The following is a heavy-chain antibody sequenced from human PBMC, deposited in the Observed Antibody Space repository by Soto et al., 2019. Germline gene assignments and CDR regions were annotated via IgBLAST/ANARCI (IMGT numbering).Heavy chain of an antibody. D-gene: IGHD3-22*01. J-gene: IGHJ4*02. CDR1: GYSFTSYW. CDR2: IYPGDSDT. CDR3: ARPHYDSSGYYEYYFDY. V-gene: IGHV5-51*01. Sequence: GESLKISCKGSGYSFTSYWIGWVRQMPGKGLEWMGIIYPGDSDTRYSPSFQGQVTISADKSISTAYLQWSSLKASDTAMYYCARPHYDSSGYYEYYFDYWGQGTLVTVSS.